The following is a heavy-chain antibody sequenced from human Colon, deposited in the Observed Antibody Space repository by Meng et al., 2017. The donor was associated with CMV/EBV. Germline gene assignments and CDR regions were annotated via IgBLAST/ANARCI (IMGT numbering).Heavy chain of an antibody. V-gene: IGHV4-61*01. D-gene: IGHD6-19*01. CDR1: GGSVNSGSYY. CDR2: ISYSGNT. J-gene: IGHJ4*02. Sequence: SETLSLTCSVSGGSVNSGSYYWTWIRQPPGKGLEWIGYISYSGNTNYNPSLKSRLTIEVDTSRNQFSLKLTSVSAAHTAIYYCAREASGWLTGIDYWGQGTLVTVSS. CDR3: AREASGWLTGIDY.